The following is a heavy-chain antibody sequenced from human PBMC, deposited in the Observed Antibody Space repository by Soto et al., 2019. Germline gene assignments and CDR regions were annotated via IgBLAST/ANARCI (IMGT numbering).Heavy chain of an antibody. V-gene: IGHV4-39*01. CDR3: ARLATGYSSGWYVGY. D-gene: IGHD6-19*01. CDR1: GGSISSSSYY. CDR2: IYYSGST. J-gene: IGHJ4*02. Sequence: QLQLQESGPGLVKPSETLSLTCTVSGGSISSSSYYWGWIRQPPGTGLEWIGSIYYSGSTYYNPSRKRRVTISVDTSKNQFSLKLSSVTAADTAVYYCARLATGYSSGWYVGYWGQGTLVTVSS.